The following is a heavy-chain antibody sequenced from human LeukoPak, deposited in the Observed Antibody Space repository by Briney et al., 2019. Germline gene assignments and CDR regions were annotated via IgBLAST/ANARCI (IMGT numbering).Heavy chain of an antibody. Sequence: GGSLRLSCAASGFTFSSYAMSWVRQAPGKGLEWDSAISGSGGSTYYADSVKGRFTISRDNSKNTLYLQMNSLRAEDTAVYYCAKVPGRSTVTTRVYWGQGTLVTVSS. J-gene: IGHJ4*02. CDR2: ISGSGGST. V-gene: IGHV3-23*01. CDR1: GFTFSSYA. D-gene: IGHD4-17*01. CDR3: AKVPGRSTVTTRVY.